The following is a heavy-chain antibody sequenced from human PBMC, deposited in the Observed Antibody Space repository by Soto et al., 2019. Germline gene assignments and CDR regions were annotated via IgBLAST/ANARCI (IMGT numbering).Heavy chain of an antibody. CDR2: ISAYNGNT. CDR3: ARATSYYYDSSCPGPYFDY. J-gene: IGHJ4*02. CDR1: GYTFTSYG. V-gene: IGHV1-18*01. D-gene: IGHD3-22*01. Sequence: QVQLVQSGAEVKKPGASVKVSCKASGYTFTSYGISWVRQAPGQGLEWMGWISAYNGNTNYAQKLQGRVTMTTDTSTSTAYMELRSLRSDDTAVYYCARATSYYYDSSCPGPYFDYWGQGTLVTVSS.